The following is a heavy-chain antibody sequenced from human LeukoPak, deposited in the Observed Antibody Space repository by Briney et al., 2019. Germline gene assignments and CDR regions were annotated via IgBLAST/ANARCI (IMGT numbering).Heavy chain of an antibody. CDR3: ARDTDTVTTILDY. V-gene: IGHV3-74*01. D-gene: IGHD4-17*01. CDR2: INSDGSST. CDR1: GFTFSSYW. Sequence: PGGSLRLSCAASGFTFSSYWMHWVRQAPGKGLVWVSRINSDGSSTSYADSVKGRFTISRDNAKNTLHLQMSSLRAEDTAVYYCARDTDTVTTILDYWGQGTLVTVSS. J-gene: IGHJ4*02.